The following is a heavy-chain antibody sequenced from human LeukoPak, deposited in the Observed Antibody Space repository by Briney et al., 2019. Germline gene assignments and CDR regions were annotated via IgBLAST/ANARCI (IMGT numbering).Heavy chain of an antibody. CDR2: IYYSGST. CDR1: GGSISSGTYY. CDR3: ARRARGAKFGSGAFDI. J-gene: IGHJ3*02. D-gene: IGHD3-10*01. V-gene: IGHV4-39*01. Sequence: PSETLSLTCTVSGGSISSGTYYWGWIRQPPGKGLEWIGSIYYSGSTYYNPSLKSRVTISVDTSKNQFSLKLSSVTAADTAVYYCARRARGAKFGSGAFDIWGQGTMVTVSS.